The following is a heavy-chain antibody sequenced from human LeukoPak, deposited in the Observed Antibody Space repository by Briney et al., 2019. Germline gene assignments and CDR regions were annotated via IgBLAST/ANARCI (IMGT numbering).Heavy chain of an antibody. V-gene: IGHV1-18*01. Sequence: ASVKVSCKASGYTFTSYGISWVRQAPGQGLEWMGWISAYNGNTNYAQKLQGRVTMTTDTSTSTAYMELRSLRSDDTAVYYRAREEENYYDSSDDAFDIWGQGTMVTVSS. D-gene: IGHD3-22*01. CDR1: GYTFTSYG. J-gene: IGHJ3*02. CDR2: ISAYNGNT. CDR3: AREEENYYDSSDDAFDI.